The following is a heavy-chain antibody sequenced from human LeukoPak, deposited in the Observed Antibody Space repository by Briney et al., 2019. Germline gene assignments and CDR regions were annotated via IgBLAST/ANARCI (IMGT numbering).Heavy chain of an antibody. J-gene: IGHJ5*02. D-gene: IGHD2-2*01. CDR2: ISGGGDMT. Sequence: GGTLRLSCAASGFTFSSYAMSWVRQGPGEGLEWVSAISGGGDMTHYTDSVKGRFTISRDNSRNVLYLQMNSLRADDAAIYYCARGYCTSTNCNNWFDPWGQGALVTVSS. CDR3: ARGYCTSTNCNNWFDP. CDR1: GFTFSSYA. V-gene: IGHV3-23*01.